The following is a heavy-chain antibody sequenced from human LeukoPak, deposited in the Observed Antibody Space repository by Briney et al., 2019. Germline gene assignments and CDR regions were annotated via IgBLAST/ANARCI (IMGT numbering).Heavy chain of an antibody. CDR3: ALGEPRSPFDY. J-gene: IGHJ4*02. D-gene: IGHD1-26*01. V-gene: IGHV3-23*01. Sequence: TGGSLRLSCAASGFAFGSDAMSWVRQAPGKGLEWVSGISGGGGSTYYADSVKGRFTISRDNSKNSLYLQMNSLRAEDTAVYYCALGEPRSPFDYWGQGTLVTVSS. CDR2: ISGGGGST. CDR1: GFAFGSDA.